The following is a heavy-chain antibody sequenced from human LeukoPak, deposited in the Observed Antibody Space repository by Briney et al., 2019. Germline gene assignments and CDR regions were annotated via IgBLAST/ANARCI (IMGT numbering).Heavy chain of an antibody. Sequence: SENLSLTCTVSGGSISSSSYYWGWIRQPPGKGLEWIGSIYYSGSTYYNPSLKSRVTISADTSKNQFSLKLNSVTAADTAVHYCARVGYCTNGVCYNWFDPWGQGTLVTVSS. CDR3: ARVGYCTNGVCYNWFDP. J-gene: IGHJ5*02. D-gene: IGHD2-8*01. V-gene: IGHV4-39*01. CDR2: IYYSGST. CDR1: GGSISSSSYY.